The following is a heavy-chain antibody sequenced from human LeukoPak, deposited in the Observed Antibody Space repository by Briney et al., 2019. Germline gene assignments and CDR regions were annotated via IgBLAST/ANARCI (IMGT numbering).Heavy chain of an antibody. CDR1: GFTFSSCG. CDR2: IRFDESHR. V-gene: IGHV3-33*01. D-gene: IGHD6-13*01. CDR3: ARWDIPTADIDY. J-gene: IGHJ4*02. Sequence: PGGSLRLSCAASGFTFSSCGMHWVRQAPGKGLEWVAVIRFDESHRYYADSVKGRFTISRDNSKNTLFLQMNSLRAEDTALYYCARWDIPTADIDYWGQGTLVTVSS.